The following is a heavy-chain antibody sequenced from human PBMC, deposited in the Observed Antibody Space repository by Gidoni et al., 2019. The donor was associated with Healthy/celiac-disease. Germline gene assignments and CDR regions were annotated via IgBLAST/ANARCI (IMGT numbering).Heavy chain of an antibody. D-gene: IGHD2-2*01. CDR1: GGDYSNAW. J-gene: IGHJ4*02. CDR2: IKSTTDGGTT. Sequence: EVQLVESGGGSVKHGGSLRLACAGSGGDYSNAWLSWVRQAPGEGLEWFGRIKSTTDGGTTDYAAPVKGSFTISRDDSKNTLYLQMNSLKTADTAVYYCTTDPDCSTSFCWGQGTLVTVSS. CDR3: TTDPDCSTSFC. V-gene: IGHV3-15*01.